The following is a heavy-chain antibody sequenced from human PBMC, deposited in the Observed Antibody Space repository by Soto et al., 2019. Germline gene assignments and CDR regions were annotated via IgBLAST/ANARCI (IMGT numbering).Heavy chain of an antibody. Sequence: EVQLVESGGGLIQPGGSLRLSCAASGFTVSSNYMSWVRQAPGKGLEWVSVIYSGGSTYYADSVKGRFTISRDNSTNTLYLQMNSLRVEDTAVYYCAREGAGYSYYFDYWGQGTLVTVSS. D-gene: IGHD2-15*01. CDR2: IYSGGST. V-gene: IGHV3-53*01. J-gene: IGHJ4*02. CDR3: AREGAGYSYYFDY. CDR1: GFTVSSNY.